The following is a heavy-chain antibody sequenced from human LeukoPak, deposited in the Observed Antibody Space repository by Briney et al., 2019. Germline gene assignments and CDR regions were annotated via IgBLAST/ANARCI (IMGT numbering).Heavy chain of an antibody. CDR2: INPNSGGT. CDR1: GYTFTGYY. Sequence: GASVNVSCKASGYTFTGYYMYWVRQAPGQGLEWMGRINPNSGGTNYAQKFQGRVTMTRDTSISTAYMELSRLRSDDTAVYYCARVPNWGSVNWGQGTLVTVSS. CDR3: ARVPNWGSVN. J-gene: IGHJ4*02. V-gene: IGHV1-2*06. D-gene: IGHD7-27*01.